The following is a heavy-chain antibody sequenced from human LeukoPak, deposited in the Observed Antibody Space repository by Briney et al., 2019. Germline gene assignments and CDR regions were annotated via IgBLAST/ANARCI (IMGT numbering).Heavy chain of an antibody. CDR3: AKAWGGGNCYDY. Sequence: GGSLRLSCAASGFTFSSYAMNWVRQAPGEGLEWVSAISGSSGSTYYADSVKGRFTISRDNSKNTVYLRMNSLRAEDTAVYYCAKAWGGGNCYDYWGQGTLVTVSS. CDR2: ISGSSGST. CDR1: GFTFSSYA. V-gene: IGHV3-23*01. D-gene: IGHD2-15*01. J-gene: IGHJ4*02.